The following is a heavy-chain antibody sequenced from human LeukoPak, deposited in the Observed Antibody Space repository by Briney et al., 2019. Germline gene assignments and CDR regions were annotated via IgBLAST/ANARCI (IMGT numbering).Heavy chain of an antibody. V-gene: IGHV1-46*01. CDR2: INPRGGST. J-gene: IGHJ4*02. Sequence: ASVKVSCKASGYIFTTYSMHWLRQPPGQGPEWMGIINPRGGSTDYAQKFQDRITMTSDTSTSTVYMELKSLTSEDTAVYFCARVGTTGATADNWGQGTLVTVSS. CDR1: GYIFTTYS. D-gene: IGHD4-11*01. CDR3: ARVGTTGATADN.